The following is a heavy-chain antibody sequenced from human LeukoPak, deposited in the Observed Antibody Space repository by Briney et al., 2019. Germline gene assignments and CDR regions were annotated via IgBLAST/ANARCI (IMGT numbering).Heavy chain of an antibody. CDR2: LYHCGTT. V-gene: IGHV4-30-2*01. CDR3: VRGYYYDSSGYWVRAFDI. J-gene: IGHJ3*02. Sequence: SRTLSLTCAVSGGSISSGGYSWSWIRQPPGKGLEWLGYLYHCGTTHYNPSLKSRVTISVDRSKNQFSLKLSSVTAADTAVYYCVRGYYYDSSGYWVRAFDIWGQGTMVT. CDR1: GGSISSGGYS. D-gene: IGHD3-22*01.